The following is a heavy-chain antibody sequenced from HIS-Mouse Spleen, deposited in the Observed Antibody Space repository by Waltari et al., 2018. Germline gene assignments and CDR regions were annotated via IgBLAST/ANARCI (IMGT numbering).Heavy chain of an antibody. CDR3: ARTRGYWYFDL. J-gene: IGHJ2*01. Sequence: QLQLQESGPGLVKPSETLSLTCTVSGGSIRRSSYYWGWIRQPPGKGLEWIGSIYYSGSTYYNPSLKSRVTISVDTSKNQFSLKLSSVTAADTAVYYCARTRGYWYFDLWGRGTLVTVSS. D-gene: IGHD3-10*01. CDR2: IYYSGST. CDR1: GGSIRRSSYY. V-gene: IGHV4-39*01.